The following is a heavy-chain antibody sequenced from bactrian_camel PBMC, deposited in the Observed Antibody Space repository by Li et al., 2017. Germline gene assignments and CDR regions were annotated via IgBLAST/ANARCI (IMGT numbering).Heavy chain of an antibody. V-gene: IGHV3S25*01. CDR2: ISGSGGGTT. Sequence: QLVESGGGSVQAGGSLRLSCAASGFTFSNYWMHWVRQAPGKGLEWVSVISGSGGGTTYYTGSVKGRFTISRDNTKNTVHLQMNSLKPEDAAVYYCAAHGKLCLTGGDPGHRL. CDR1: GFTFSNYW. J-gene: IGHJ4*01. D-gene: IGHD1*01.